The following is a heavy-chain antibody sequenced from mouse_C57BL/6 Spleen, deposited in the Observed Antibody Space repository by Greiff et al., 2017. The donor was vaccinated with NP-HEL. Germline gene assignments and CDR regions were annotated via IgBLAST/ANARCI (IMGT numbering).Heavy chain of an antibody. J-gene: IGHJ4*01. CDR2: ISSGSSTI. V-gene: IGHV5-17*01. CDR1: GFTFSDYG. CDR3: ARLLTGTSPLGY. D-gene: IGHD4-1*01. Sequence: EVKVVESGGGLVKPGGSLKLSCAASGFTFSDYGMHWVRQAPEKGLEWVAYISSGSSTIYYADTVKGRFTISRDNAKNTLFLQMTSLRSEDTAMYYCARLLTGTSPLGYWGQGTSVTVSS.